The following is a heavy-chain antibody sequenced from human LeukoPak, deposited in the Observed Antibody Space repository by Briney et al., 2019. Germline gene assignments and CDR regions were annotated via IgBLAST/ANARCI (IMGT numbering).Heavy chain of an antibody. Sequence: GGSLRLSCAASGFTFSDYYMSWNRQAPGKGLEWVSYISSSSTYTNYADSVKGRFTISRDNAKNSLYLQMNSLRAEDTAVYYCASARDTNNYYYFDYWGQGTLVTVSS. J-gene: IGHJ4*02. CDR1: GFTFSDYY. V-gene: IGHV3-11*06. CDR2: ISSSSTYT. CDR3: ASARDTNNYYYFDY. D-gene: IGHD2-8*01.